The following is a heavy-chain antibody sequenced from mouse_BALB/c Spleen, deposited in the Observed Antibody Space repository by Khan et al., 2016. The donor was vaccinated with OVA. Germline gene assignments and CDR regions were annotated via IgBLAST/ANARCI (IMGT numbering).Heavy chain of an antibody. CDR3: ARRNYFGYTFAY. D-gene: IGHD1-2*01. J-gene: IGHJ3*01. Sequence: QVQLQQSGAELARPGASVKLSCKASGYTFTDYYINWVKQRTGQGLEWIGEISPGSGDTYYNEKFKGKVTLTADKSSTTAYMQLSSLTSEASAFYFCARRNYFGYTFAYWGQGTLVTVAA. V-gene: IGHV1-77*01. CDR1: GYTFTDYY. CDR2: ISPGSGDT.